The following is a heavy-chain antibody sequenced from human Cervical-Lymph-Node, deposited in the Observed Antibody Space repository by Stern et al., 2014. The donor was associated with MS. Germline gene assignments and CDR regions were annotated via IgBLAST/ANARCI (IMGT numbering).Heavy chain of an antibody. CDR3: ARDRVAVAGSPLPPHFDY. Sequence: QLQLQESGPGLAKPSQTLSLTCTVSGGSISSGGYYWSWIRQHPGKGLEWIGYIYYSGSTYYNPALKSRVTISVDTSKNQFSLKLSSVTAADTAVYYCARDRVAVAGSPLPPHFDYWGQGTLVTVSS. V-gene: IGHV4-31*03. CDR1: GGSISSGGYY. J-gene: IGHJ4*02. D-gene: IGHD6-19*01. CDR2: IYYSGST.